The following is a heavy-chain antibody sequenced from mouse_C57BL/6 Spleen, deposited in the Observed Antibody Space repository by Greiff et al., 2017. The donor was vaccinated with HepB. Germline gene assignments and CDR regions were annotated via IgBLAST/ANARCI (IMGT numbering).Heavy chain of an antibody. CDR3: ARMGPITTVEGVDY. CDR1: GFTFSDYG. J-gene: IGHJ4*01. V-gene: IGHV5-17*01. Sequence: EVHLVESGGGLVKPGGSLKLSCAASGFTFSDYGMHWVRQAPEKGLEWVAYISSGSSTIYYADTVKGRFTISRDNAKNTLFLQMTSLRSEDTAMYYCARMGPITTVEGVDYWGQGTSVTVSS. D-gene: IGHD1-1*01. CDR2: ISSGSSTI.